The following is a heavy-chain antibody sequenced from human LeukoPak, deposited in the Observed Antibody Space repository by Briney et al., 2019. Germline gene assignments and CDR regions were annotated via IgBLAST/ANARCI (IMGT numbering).Heavy chain of an antibody. CDR2: IYYSGST. CDR3: AREYSSGSWGMDV. Sequence: SETLSLTCTVSGGSISSYYWSWIRQPPGKGLEWIGYIYYSGSTNYNPSLKSRVTTSVDTSKNQFSLKLSSVTAADTAVYYCAREYSSGSWGMDVWGQGTTVTVSS. CDR1: GGSISSYY. V-gene: IGHV4-59*12. J-gene: IGHJ6*02. D-gene: IGHD6-19*01.